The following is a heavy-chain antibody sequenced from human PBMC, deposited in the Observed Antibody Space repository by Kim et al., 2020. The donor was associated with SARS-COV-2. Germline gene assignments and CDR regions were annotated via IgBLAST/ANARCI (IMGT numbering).Heavy chain of an antibody. J-gene: IGHJ1*01. CDR3: ATMYDSSGYPLQH. CDR2: FDPEDGET. CDR1: GYTLTELS. V-gene: IGHV1-24*01. D-gene: IGHD3-22*01. Sequence: APVKVSCKVSGYTLTELSMHWVRQAPGKGLEWMGGFDPEDGETIYAQKFQGRVTMTEDTSTDTAYMELSSLRSEDTAVYYCATMYDSSGYPLQHWGQGTLVTVSS.